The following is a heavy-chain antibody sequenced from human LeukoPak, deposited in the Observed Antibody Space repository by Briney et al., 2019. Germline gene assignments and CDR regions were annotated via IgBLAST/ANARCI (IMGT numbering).Heavy chain of an antibody. J-gene: IGHJ4*02. CDR2: ISYDGGNN. Sequence: GGSLRLSCAASGFTFSSYGMHWVRQAPGKGLEWVAFISYDGGNNFYEDSVKGRFTISRDNSKNTLYLQMNSLRAEDTAVYYVRTSTGGFWGQGTLVTVSS. D-gene: IGHD5-12*01. V-gene: IGHV3-30*03. CDR1: GFTFSSYG. CDR3: RTSTGGF.